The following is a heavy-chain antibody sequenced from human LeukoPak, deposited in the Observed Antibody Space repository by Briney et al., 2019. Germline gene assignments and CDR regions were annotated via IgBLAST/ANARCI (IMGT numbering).Heavy chain of an antibody. CDR2: ISDINSGNT. Sequence: ASVKVSCKASGYTFSSYGINWVRQAPGQGLEWMGWISDINSGNTRYAQNFQGRLTMTTDTSTTTAYMELRSLRSDDTAVYYCSREFPFCGADCFSGVFDIWGQGTMVTVS. CDR1: GYTFSSYG. J-gene: IGHJ3*02. CDR3: SREFPFCGADCFSGVFDI. V-gene: IGHV1-18*01. D-gene: IGHD2-21*02.